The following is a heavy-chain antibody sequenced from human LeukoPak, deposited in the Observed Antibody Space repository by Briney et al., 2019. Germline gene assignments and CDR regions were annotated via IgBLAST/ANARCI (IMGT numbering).Heavy chain of an antibody. CDR2: INHSGST. CDR3: ARGRPRYCSSTSCYTDY. Sequence: PSETLSLTCAVYGGSFSGYYWSWIRQPPGKGLEWIGEINHSGSTNYNPSLKSRVTISVDTSKNQFSLKLSSVTAADAAVYYCARGRPRYCSSTSCYTDYWGQGTLATVSS. CDR1: GGSFSGYY. V-gene: IGHV4-34*01. J-gene: IGHJ4*02. D-gene: IGHD2-2*02.